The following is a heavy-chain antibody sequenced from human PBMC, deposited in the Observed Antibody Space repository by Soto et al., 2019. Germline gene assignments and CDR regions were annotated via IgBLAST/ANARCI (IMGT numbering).Heavy chain of an antibody. J-gene: IGHJ6*02. Sequence: QVTWKESGPTLVKPTQTLTLTCTVSGLSLRKTGAGVGWVRQPPGKALEWLALLYWDDDQRYSPSLRSRLSSAKDSSDTRAVRTMTDMHTVDTGTYYCVQSAWGGYCIRMSSSHAYNGVDVWGQGTTVTVPS. CDR3: VQSAWGGYCIRMSSSHAYNGVDV. D-gene: IGHD2-21*02. V-gene: IGHV2-5*02. CDR2: LYWDDDQ. CDR1: GLSLRKTGAG.